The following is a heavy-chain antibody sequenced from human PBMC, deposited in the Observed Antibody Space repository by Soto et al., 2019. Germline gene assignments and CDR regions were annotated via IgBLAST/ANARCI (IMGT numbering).Heavy chain of an antibody. J-gene: IGHJ2*01. CDR3: ARNDYYYDSSGYYGWYFDL. CDR2: IYYSGST. D-gene: IGHD3-22*01. V-gene: IGHV4-39*01. CDR1: GGSISSSSYY. Sequence: KPSETLSLTCTVSGGSISSSSYYWGWIRQPPGKGLEWIGSIYYSGSTYYNPSLKSRVTISVDMSKNQFSLKLSSVTAADTAVYYCARNDYYYDSSGYYGWYFDLWGRGTLVTVSS.